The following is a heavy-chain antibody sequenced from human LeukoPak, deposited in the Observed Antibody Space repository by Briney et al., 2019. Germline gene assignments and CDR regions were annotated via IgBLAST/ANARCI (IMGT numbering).Heavy chain of an antibody. Sequence: SETLSLTCAVFGGSISSGGYSWSWIREPPGKVLEWIGYIYHSGSTYYNPSLKSRVTISVDRSKTQFSLKLSSVTAADTAVYYCARGVAANPNWFDPWGQGTLVTVSS. V-gene: IGHV4-30-2*01. CDR2: IYHSGST. D-gene: IGHD2-15*01. CDR3: ARGVAANPNWFDP. J-gene: IGHJ5*02. CDR1: GGSISSGGYS.